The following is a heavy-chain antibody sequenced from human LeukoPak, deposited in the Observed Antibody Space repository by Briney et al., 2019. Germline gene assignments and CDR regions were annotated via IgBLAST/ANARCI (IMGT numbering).Heavy chain of an antibody. CDR3: ARDQAGSTTY. V-gene: IGHV3-21*01. CDR1: GFTFSSYW. CDR2: ISSSSSYI. D-gene: IGHD1-26*01. Sequence: GGSLRLSCAASGFTFSSYWMSWVRQAPGKGLEWVSSISSSSSYIYYVDSVKGRFTISRDNAKNSLYLQMNSLRAEDTAVYYCARDQAGSTTYWGQGTLVTVSS. J-gene: IGHJ4*02.